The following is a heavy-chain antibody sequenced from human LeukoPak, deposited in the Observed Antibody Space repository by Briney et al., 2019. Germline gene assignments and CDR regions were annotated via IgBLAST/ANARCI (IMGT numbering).Heavy chain of an antibody. Sequence: SETLSLTCAVYGGSFSPYYWSWIRQPPGKGLEWIGEINHSGSNNYNPSLKSRVTISVDTSKNQFSLRLSSVTAADTAVYYCARGGFYCGGDCYVDYWGQGTLVSVSA. CDR3: ARGGFYCGGDCYVDY. J-gene: IGHJ4*02. CDR2: INHSGSN. D-gene: IGHD2-21*02. V-gene: IGHV4-34*01. CDR1: GGSFSPYY.